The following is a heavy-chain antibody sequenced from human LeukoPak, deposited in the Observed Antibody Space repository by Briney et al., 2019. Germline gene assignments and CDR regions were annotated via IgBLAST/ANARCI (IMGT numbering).Heavy chain of an antibody. CDR3: ARGPTRQYFDS. D-gene: IGHD6-6*01. CDR1: GGSISSYY. Sequence: PSETLSLTCTVSGGSISSYYWSWIRQPPGKGLEWIGYIYYSGSTNYNPSLKSRVTISVDTSKNQFSLKLSSVTAADTAVYYCARGPTRQYFDSWGQGTLVTVSS. CDR2: IYYSGST. V-gene: IGHV4-59*08. J-gene: IGHJ4*02.